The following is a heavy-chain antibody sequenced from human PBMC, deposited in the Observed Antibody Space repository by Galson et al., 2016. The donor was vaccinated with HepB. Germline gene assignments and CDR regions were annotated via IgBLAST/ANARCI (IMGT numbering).Heavy chain of an antibody. J-gene: IGHJ5*02. CDR2: INSDGSST. V-gene: IGHV3-74*01. Sequence: SLRLSCAASGFTFSSYWMNWVRQAPGKGLVWVSRINSDGSSTNYADPVKGRFTISRDNAKNTLYLQMNSLRAEDTAVYYCARDSFTSFGVSRNYFDPWGQGTLVTVSS. D-gene: IGHD3-3*01. CDR1: GFTFSSYW. CDR3: ARDSFTSFGVSRNYFDP.